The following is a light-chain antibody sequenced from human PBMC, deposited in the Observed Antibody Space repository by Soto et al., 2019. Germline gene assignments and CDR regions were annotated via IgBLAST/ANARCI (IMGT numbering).Light chain of an antibody. CDR3: CSYAGSSTYV. CDR1: SSDVGSYNL. CDR2: EGT. Sequence: QSALTQPASVSGSPGQAITIACTGTSSDVGSYNLVPWYQHPPDKAPKLMIYEGTKRPLGVSNRFSGSKSGNTASLTISGLQAEDEADYYCCSYAGSSTYVFGTGTKVTV. J-gene: IGLJ1*01. V-gene: IGLV2-23*01.